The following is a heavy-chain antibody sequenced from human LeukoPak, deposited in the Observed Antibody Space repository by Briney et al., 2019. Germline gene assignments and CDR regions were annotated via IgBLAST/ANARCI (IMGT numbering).Heavy chain of an antibody. CDR3: ARVGVTYPDAFDI. V-gene: IGHV4-4*07. CDR2: IYTTGST. J-gene: IGHJ3*02. Sequence: QPSETLSLTCTVSGGSISNYYWSWIRQPAGKGLEWIGRIYTTGSTNYSPSLKSRVTMSVDTSKNQFSLRLTSVTAADTAVYHCARVGVTYPDAFDIWGQGRMVTVSS. D-gene: IGHD2-21*02. CDR1: GGSISNYY.